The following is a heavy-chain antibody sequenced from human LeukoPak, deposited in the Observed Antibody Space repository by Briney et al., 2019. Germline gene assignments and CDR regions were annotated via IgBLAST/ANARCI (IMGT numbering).Heavy chain of an antibody. CDR1: GGSFSGYY. Sequence: SETLSLTCAVYGGSFSGYYWSWIRQPPGKGLEGIGEINHNGSTNYNPSLKSRVPISVDPSKNQFSLKLSSVNAADTAVYYCARGNYDSSGYYLPAPHFDYWGQGTLVTVSS. J-gene: IGHJ4*02. CDR2: INHNGST. V-gene: IGHV4-34*01. D-gene: IGHD3-22*01. CDR3: ARGNYDSSGYYLPAPHFDY.